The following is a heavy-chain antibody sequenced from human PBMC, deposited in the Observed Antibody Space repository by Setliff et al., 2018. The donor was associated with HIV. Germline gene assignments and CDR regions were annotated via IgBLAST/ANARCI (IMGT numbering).Heavy chain of an antibody. V-gene: IGHV3-7*01. CDR1: GFTLSTYW. CDR3: ARDAAAPAAIEGAFDI. CDR2: IKQDGSEK. Sequence: GESLKISCAASGFTLSTYWMTWVRQAPGKGLEWVANIKQDGSEKYYVDSVKGRFTISRDNTKNSLYLQLNSLRAEDTAVYYCARDAAAPAAIEGAFDIWGQGTMVTVSS. D-gene: IGHD2-2*02. J-gene: IGHJ3*02.